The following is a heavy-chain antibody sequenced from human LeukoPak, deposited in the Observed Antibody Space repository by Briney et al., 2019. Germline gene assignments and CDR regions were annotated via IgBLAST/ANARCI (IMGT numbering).Heavy chain of an antibody. CDR3: ARENSGANIAELDY. J-gene: IGHJ4*02. V-gene: IGHV3-13*04. CDR2: IDTAGDT. CDR1: GFTYSTYD. Sequence: GGSLRLPCTPSGFTYSTYDMHWARHARGKGLEWVTAIDTAGDTYYPDSVKGRFTISRENARNSLYLQMNSLRAGDTAVYFCARENSGANIAELDYWGQGTLVTVSS. D-gene: IGHD1-14*01.